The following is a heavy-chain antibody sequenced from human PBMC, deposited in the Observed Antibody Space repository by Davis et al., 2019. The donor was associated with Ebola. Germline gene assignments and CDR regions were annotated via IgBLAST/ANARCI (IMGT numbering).Heavy chain of an antibody. D-gene: IGHD6-6*01. Sequence: SETLSLTCAVYGGSFNGYYWSWIRQPPGKGLEWIGYIYYSGSTNYNPSLKSRVTISVDTSKNQFSLKLSSVTAADTAVYYCARQDGYWYSSSFLFDYWGQGTLVTVSS. V-gene: IGHV4-59*01. J-gene: IGHJ4*02. CDR2: IYYSGST. CDR3: ARQDGYWYSSSFLFDY. CDR1: GGSFNGYY.